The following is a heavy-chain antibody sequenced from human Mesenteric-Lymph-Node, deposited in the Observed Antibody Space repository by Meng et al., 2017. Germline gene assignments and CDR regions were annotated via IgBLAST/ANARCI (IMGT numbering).Heavy chain of an antibody. CDR3: ARDSGYAGIDI. J-gene: IGHJ3*02. CDR1: GGSISSGDYY. D-gene: IGHD5-12*01. CDR2: IYYSGST. V-gene: IGHV4-30-4*01. Sequence: QVQLQESGPGLVKPSQTLSLTCTVSGGSISSGDYYWSWIRQPPGKALEWIGYIYYSGSTYFNPSIKSRVTISVDTSKNQFSLKLSSVTAADTAVYYCARDSGYAGIDIWGQGTMVTVSS.